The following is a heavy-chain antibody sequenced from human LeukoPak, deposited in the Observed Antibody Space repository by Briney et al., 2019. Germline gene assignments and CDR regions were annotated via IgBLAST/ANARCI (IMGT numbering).Heavy chain of an antibody. CDR1: RDSISNYY. Sequence: PSETLSLTCTVSRDSISNYYWNWIRQPPGKGLEWVGYISYNGGTKYNPSLQSRVTISIDTSKNQFSLNLRSVTAADTAVYFCARRVMMRWTGVPDTWLDPWGQGILVTVS. V-gene: IGHV4-59*08. CDR2: ISYNGGT. D-gene: IGHD3/OR15-3a*01. CDR3: ARRVMMRWTGVPDTWLDP. J-gene: IGHJ5*02.